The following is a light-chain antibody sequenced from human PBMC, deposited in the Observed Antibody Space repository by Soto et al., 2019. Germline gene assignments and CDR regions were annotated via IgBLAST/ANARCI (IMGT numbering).Light chain of an antibody. CDR2: GAS. J-gene: IGKJ1*01. CDR3: QQYNKWPRT. V-gene: IGKV3D-15*01. Sequence: EIVMTQSPATLSVSPGERATLSCRASQSVNINLAWYQRKPGQAPRLLIYGASTRATGIPAKFSGSGSGTEFTLTISSLQSEDFAVYYCQQYNKWPRTFGQGTKVDIK. CDR1: QSVNIN.